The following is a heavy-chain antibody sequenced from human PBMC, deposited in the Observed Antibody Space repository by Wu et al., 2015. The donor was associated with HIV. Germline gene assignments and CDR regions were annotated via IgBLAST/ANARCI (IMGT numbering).Heavy chain of an antibody. D-gene: IGHD3-16*01. Sequence: QVHLVQSGAEVKKPGSSVKVSCEASGGAFSNYAFSWVRQAPGQGLEWMGRIIPNFGTINYAQKFQGRVTMTRIASISTAYMELSSLRSEDTAVYYCARGLLAGGQPSYYYGMDVWGQGTTVTVSS. CDR2: IIPNFGTI. CDR1: GGAFSNYA. J-gene: IGHJ6*02. CDR3: ARGLLAGGQPSYYYGMDV. V-gene: IGHV1-69*05.